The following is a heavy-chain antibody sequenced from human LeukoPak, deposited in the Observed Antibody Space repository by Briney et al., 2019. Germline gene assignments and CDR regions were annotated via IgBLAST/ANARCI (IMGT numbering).Heavy chain of an antibody. CDR2: INPNSGGT. J-gene: IGHJ4*02. Sequence: ASVKVSCKASGYTFTGYYMHWVRQAPGQGLEWMGWINPNSGGTNYAQKFQGWVTMTRDTSISTAYMELSRLRSDDTAVYYCARGPYYDFWSGYGDYFDYWGQGTLVTVSS. D-gene: IGHD3-3*01. CDR1: GYTFTGYY. CDR3: ARGPYYDFWSGYGDYFDY. V-gene: IGHV1-2*04.